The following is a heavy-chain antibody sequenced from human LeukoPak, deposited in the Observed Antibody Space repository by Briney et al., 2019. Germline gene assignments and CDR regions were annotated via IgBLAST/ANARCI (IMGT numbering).Heavy chain of an antibody. D-gene: IGHD2-21*01. J-gene: IGHJ4*02. CDR2: IIPIFGTA. Sequence: ASVKLSCKASGGTFSSYAISWVRHAPGQGHEWMGGIIPIFGTANYAQTFQGRVTITADESTSTAYMELSSLRSEDTAVYYCARGPLGDPAHFDYWGQGTLVTVSS. CDR1: GGTFSSYA. CDR3: ARGPLGDPAHFDY. V-gene: IGHV1-69*01.